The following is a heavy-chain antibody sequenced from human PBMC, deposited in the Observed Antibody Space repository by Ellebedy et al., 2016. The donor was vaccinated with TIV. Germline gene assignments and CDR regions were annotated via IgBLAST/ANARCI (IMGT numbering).Heavy chain of an antibody. J-gene: IGHJ5*02. CDR2: TSPTLDVS. CDR3: ARVVSSGRFADL. V-gene: IGHV1-69*04. CDR1: EGTFSHYA. Sequence: AASVQVSCKASEGTFSHYAVTWVRQAPGQGLEWMGMTSPTLDVSQEAQQFQDRLTLTADKSTGTAYMELSSLTSEDTAVYYCARVVSSGRFADLWGRGTLVIVSS. D-gene: IGHD3-22*01.